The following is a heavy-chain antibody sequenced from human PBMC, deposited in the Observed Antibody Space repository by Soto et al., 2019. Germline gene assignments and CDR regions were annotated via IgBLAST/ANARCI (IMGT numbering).Heavy chain of an antibody. Sequence: SVKVSCKASGGTFSSYAISWVRQAPGQGLEWMGGIIPIFGTANYAQKFQGRVTITADESTSTAYMELSSLRSEDTAVYYCARGPVPNGGVDYWGQGTPVTVSS. CDR2: IIPIFGTA. CDR3: ARGPVPNGGVDY. D-gene: IGHD1-1*01. J-gene: IGHJ4*02. V-gene: IGHV1-69*13. CDR1: GGTFSSYA.